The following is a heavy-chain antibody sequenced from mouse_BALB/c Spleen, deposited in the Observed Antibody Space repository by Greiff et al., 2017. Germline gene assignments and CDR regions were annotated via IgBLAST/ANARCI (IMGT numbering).Heavy chain of an antibody. V-gene: IGHV2-9*02. Sequence: VQLQQSGPGLVAPSQSLSITCTVSGFSLTSYGVHWVRQPPGKGLEWLGVIWAGGSTNYNSALMSRLSISKDNSKSQVFLKMNSLQTDDTAMYYCASYGNLWFAYWGQGTLVTVSA. D-gene: IGHD2-1*01. CDR2: IWAGGST. CDR1: GFSLTSYG. J-gene: IGHJ3*01. CDR3: ASYGNLWFAY.